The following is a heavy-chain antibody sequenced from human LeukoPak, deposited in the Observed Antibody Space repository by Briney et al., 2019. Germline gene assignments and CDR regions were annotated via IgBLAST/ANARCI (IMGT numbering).Heavy chain of an antibody. CDR3: AKDRVTLEYYFDY. D-gene: IGHD2-21*02. Sequence: GGSLRLSCAASGFTFSSYWMHWVRQAPGKGLVWVSYVHPDGSNTNYADSVKGRFTISRDNAKNTLYLQMNSLRAEDTAVYYCAKDRVTLEYYFDYWGQGTLVTVSS. V-gene: IGHV3-74*01. CDR2: VHPDGSNT. CDR1: GFTFSSYW. J-gene: IGHJ4*02.